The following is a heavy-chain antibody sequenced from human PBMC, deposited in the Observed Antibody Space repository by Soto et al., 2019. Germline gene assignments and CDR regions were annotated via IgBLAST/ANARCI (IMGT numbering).Heavy chain of an antibody. CDR2: ISDRGDTT. CDR3: AKDKPGTTSLDY. CDR1: GFTISSNA. Sequence: EVQLLESGGGLVQPGGSLRLSCAASGFTISSNAMYWVRQAPGKGLEWVSAISDRGDTTHYADSVKGRFTISRDTSKNTLYLQLNALRADDTAVYYCAKDKPGTTSLDYWGQGTLVTVSS. D-gene: IGHD1-1*01. J-gene: IGHJ4*02. V-gene: IGHV3-23*01.